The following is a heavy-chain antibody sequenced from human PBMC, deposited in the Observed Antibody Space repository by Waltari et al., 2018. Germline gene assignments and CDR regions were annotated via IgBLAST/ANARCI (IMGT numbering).Heavy chain of an antibody. V-gene: IGHV3-30-3*01. CDR1: GFTFSSSA. Sequence: QVQRVESGGGVVQPGRSLRLSCAASGFTFSSSARHWVRQAPGKGLEWVAVISYDGSNKYYADSVKGRFTISRDNSKNTLYLQMNSLRAEDTAVYYCARVVYYDSSGYYDYWGQGTLVTVSS. D-gene: IGHD3-22*01. CDR3: ARVVYYDSSGYYDY. CDR2: ISYDGSNK. J-gene: IGHJ4*02.